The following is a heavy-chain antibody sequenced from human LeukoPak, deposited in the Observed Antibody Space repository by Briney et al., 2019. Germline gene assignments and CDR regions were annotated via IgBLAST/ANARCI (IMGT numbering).Heavy chain of an antibody. Sequence: ASVKVSCKASGYTFTGYYMHWVRQAPGQGLEWMGWINPNSGGTNYAQKFQGRVTMTRDTSISTAYMELSRLRSDDTAVYYCARSGTVVTIHYYYYMDVWGKGTTVTISS. J-gene: IGHJ6*03. CDR3: ARSGTVVTIHYYYYMDV. CDR2: INPNSGGT. D-gene: IGHD4-23*01. CDR1: GYTFTGYY. V-gene: IGHV1-2*02.